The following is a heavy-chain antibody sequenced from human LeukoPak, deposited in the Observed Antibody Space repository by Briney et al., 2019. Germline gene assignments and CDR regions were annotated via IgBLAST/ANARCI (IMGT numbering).Heavy chain of an antibody. CDR1: GFTFSDYY. D-gene: IGHD6-13*01. CDR2: ISSSGSTI. CDR3: AKAPGGSSWYGYFDY. J-gene: IGHJ4*02. V-gene: IGHV3-11*01. Sequence: GGSLRLSCAASGFTFSDYYMSWIRQAPGKGLEWISYISSSGSTIYYADSVKGRFTISRDNAKNSLYLQMNSLRAEDTALYYCAKAPGGSSWYGYFDYWGQGTLVTVSS.